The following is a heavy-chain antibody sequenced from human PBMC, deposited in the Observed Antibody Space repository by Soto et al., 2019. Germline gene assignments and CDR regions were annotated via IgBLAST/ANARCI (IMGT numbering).Heavy chain of an antibody. Sequence: SETLSLTCAVYGGSFSGYYWSWILQHPGTGLEWIGHIYYSGSTYYNPSLKSRVTISVDTSKNQFSLKLSSVTAADTAVYYCARGGRRSPGMDVWGQGTTVTVSS. CDR2: IYYSGST. CDR3: ARGGRRSPGMDV. CDR1: GGSFSGYY. J-gene: IGHJ6*02. V-gene: IGHV4-31*11.